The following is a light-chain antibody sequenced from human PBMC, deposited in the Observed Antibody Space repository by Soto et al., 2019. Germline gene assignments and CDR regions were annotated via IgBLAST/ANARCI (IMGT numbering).Light chain of an antibody. Sequence: DIVLTQSPATLSLSPGERATLSCRASQSVSSYLAWYQQKPGQAPRLLIYDASNRATGIPDRFSGSGSGTDFTLTISSLEPEDFAVYYCQHRSNWPLTFGGGTKVEIK. J-gene: IGKJ4*01. CDR3: QHRSNWPLT. V-gene: IGKV3-11*01. CDR2: DAS. CDR1: QSVSSY.